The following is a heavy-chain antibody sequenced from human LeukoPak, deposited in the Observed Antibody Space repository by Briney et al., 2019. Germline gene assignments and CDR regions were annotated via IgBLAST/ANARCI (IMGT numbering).Heavy chain of an antibody. D-gene: IGHD4-17*01. CDR1: GYTFTGYY. Sequence: ASVKVSCKASGYTFTGYYMHWVRQAPGQGLEWMGWINPNSGGTNYAQKFQGRVTMTRDTSISTAYMELSRLRSDDTAVYYCARTPGDYWSLNYYMDVWGKGTTVTVSS. V-gene: IGHV1-2*02. CDR2: INPNSGGT. CDR3: ARTPGDYWSLNYYMDV. J-gene: IGHJ6*03.